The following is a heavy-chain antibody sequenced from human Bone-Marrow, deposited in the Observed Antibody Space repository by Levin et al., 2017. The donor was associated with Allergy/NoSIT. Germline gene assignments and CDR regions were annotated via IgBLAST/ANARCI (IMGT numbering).Heavy chain of an antibody. CDR2: IIPIFGTA. CDR1: GGTFSNYA. Sequence: SVKVSCKASGGTFSNYAITWVRQAPGQGLEWVGRIIPIFGTANYAQTFQGRVTITADESTSIAYMELSSLTSEDTAAYYCAREPNYGSGSHYNIDAFDIWGQGTMVTVSS. CDR3: AREPNYGSGSHYNIDAFDI. D-gene: IGHD3-10*01. J-gene: IGHJ3*02. V-gene: IGHV1-69*13.